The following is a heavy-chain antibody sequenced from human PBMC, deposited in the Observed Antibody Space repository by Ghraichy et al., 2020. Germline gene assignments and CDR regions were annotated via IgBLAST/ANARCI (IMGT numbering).Heavy chain of an antibody. CDR1: GGSVSSGSYY. V-gene: IGHV4-61*01. CDR3: ARESGGYWFDP. D-gene: IGHD6-19*01. J-gene: IGHJ5*02. CDR2: IYYSGST. Sequence: GSLRLSCTVSGGSVSSGSYYWSWIRQPPGKGLEWIGYIYYSGSTNYNPSLKSRVTISVDTSKNQFSLKLSSVTAADTAVYYCARESGGYWFDPWGQGTLVTVSS.